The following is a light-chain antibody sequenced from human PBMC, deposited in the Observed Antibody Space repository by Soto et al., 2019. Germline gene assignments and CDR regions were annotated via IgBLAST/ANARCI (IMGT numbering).Light chain of an antibody. Sequence: EIVMTQSPATLSVSPGEGATLSCRASQGIGDTLGWYQQKPGQPPRLLIYDASNRASGIPARFSGGGSGTDFTLTIDTLEPEDFAIYYCQHRYNWPLTFGAGTKVDI. CDR2: DAS. CDR3: QHRYNWPLT. J-gene: IGKJ4*01. CDR1: QGIGDT. V-gene: IGKV3-11*01.